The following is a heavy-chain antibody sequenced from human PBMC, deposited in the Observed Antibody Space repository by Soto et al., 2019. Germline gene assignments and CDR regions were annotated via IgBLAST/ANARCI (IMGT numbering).Heavy chain of an antibody. D-gene: IGHD1-1*01. J-gene: IGHJ6*02. CDR3: AKSTGPYYYYYGMDV. CDR2: ISGSGGST. Sequence: GSLGLSCAASGFTFSSYAMSWVRQAPGKGLEWVSAISGSGGSTYYADSVKGRFTISRDNSKNTLYLQMNSLRAEDTAVYYCAKSTGPYYYYYGMDVWGQGYTVTVYS. V-gene: IGHV3-23*01. CDR1: GFTFSSYA.